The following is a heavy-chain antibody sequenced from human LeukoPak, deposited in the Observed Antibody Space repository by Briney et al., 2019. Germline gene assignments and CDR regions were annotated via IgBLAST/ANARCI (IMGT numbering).Heavy chain of an antibody. V-gene: IGHV1-18*01. CDR3: ARSKGVGATPYFDY. CDR1: GYTFTSYG. J-gene: IGHJ4*02. CDR2: ISAYNGNT. D-gene: IGHD1-26*01. Sequence: ASVKVSCKASGYTFTSYGISWVRQAPGQGLEWMGWISAYNGNTNYAQNLQGRVTMTTNTSTSTAYMELRSLRSDDTAVYYCARSKGVGATPYFDYWGQGTLVTVSS.